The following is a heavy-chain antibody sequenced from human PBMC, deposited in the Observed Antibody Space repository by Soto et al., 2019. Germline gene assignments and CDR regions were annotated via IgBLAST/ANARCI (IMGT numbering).Heavy chain of an antibody. CDR1: GYTFTSYG. D-gene: IGHD2-15*01. Sequence: ASVKVSCKTSGYTFTSYGISWVRQAPGQGLEWMGWISAYNGNTNYAQKLQGRVTMTTDTSTSTAYMELRSLRSDDTAVYYCARGVVVVVAATNYYYGMDVWGQGTTVTSP. J-gene: IGHJ6*02. CDR2: ISAYNGNT. V-gene: IGHV1-18*01. CDR3: ARGVVVVVAATNYYYGMDV.